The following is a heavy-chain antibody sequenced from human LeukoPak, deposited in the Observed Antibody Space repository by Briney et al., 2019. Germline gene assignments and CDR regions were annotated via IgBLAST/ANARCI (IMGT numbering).Heavy chain of an antibody. CDR2: ISYDGSNK. V-gene: IGHV3-30-3*01. CDR3: ARTVSYDY. Sequence: PGGSLRLSCAASGFTFSSYAMHWVRQAPGKGLEWVAVISYDGSNKYYADSVKGRFTIFRDNAQNSLYLQMNSLRAEDTAVYYCARTVSYDYWGQGTLVTVSS. CDR1: GFTFSSYA. J-gene: IGHJ4*02. D-gene: IGHD3-3*01.